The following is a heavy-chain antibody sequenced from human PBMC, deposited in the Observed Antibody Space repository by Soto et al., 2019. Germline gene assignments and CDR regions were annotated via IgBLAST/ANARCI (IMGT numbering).Heavy chain of an antibody. V-gene: IGHV3-23*01. CDR3: VPDITYGDYPSGY. CDR2: ISGSGGST. D-gene: IGHD4-17*01. J-gene: IGHJ4*02. Sequence: EVQLLESGGGLVQPGGSLRLSCAASGFTFSSYAMSWVRQAPGKGLEWVSAISGSGGSTYYADSVKGRFTISRDNSKNTLYLQMNSLRAEDTAVYYSVPDITYGDYPSGYWGQGTLVTVSS. CDR1: GFTFSSYA.